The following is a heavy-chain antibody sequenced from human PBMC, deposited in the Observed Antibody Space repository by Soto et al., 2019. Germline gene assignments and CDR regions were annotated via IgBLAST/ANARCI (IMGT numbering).Heavy chain of an antibody. CDR3: ATVTGVDCYSHCFHY. V-gene: IGHV3-23*01. CDR2: LSSSGGTT. D-gene: IGHD2-21*02. CDR1: GSTFSFNSHA. Sequence: GGSLRLSCVVSGSTFSFNSHAMSWVRQAPGKGLEWVSGLSSSGGTTYYADAVKGRFIISRDNSKNTVYLQMNGLRAEDTAVYYCATVTGVDCYSHCFHYWGQGVQVTVSS. J-gene: IGHJ4*02.